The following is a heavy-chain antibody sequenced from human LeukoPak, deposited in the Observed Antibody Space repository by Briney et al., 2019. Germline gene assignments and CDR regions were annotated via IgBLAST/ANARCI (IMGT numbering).Heavy chain of an antibody. Sequence: GSLRLSCAASGFTFSSYGMHWVRQAPGKGLEWVAVISYDGSNKYYADSVKGRFTISRDNSKNTLYLQMNSLRAEDTAVYYCAKESSGFGNAFDIWGQGTMVTVSS. V-gene: IGHV3-30*18. J-gene: IGHJ3*02. D-gene: IGHD6-19*01. CDR3: AKESSGFGNAFDI. CDR1: GFTFSSYG. CDR2: ISYDGSNK.